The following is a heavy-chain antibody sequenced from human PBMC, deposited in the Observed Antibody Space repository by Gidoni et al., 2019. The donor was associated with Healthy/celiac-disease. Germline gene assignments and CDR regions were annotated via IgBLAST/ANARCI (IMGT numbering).Heavy chain of an antibody. CDR3: AGSIAVAGIVTNWFDP. CDR2: INHSGST. J-gene: IGHJ5*02. CDR1: GGSFSGYY. D-gene: IGHD6-19*01. Sequence: QVQLQQWGAGLLKPSETLSLTCAVYGGSFSGYYWSWIRQPPGKGLEWIGEINHSGSTNYNPSLKSRVTISVDTSKNQFSLKLSSVTAADTAVYYCAGSIAVAGIVTNWFDPWGQGTLVTVSS. V-gene: IGHV4-34*01.